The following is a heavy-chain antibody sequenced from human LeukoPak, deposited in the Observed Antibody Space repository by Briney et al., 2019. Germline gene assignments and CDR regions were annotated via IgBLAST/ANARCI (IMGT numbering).Heavy chain of an antibody. CDR1: GFTFSSYG. CDR3: ARARDESYGTGVLGY. Sequence: PGGSLRLSCAASGFTFSSYGMHWVRQAPGKGLEWVAFIRYDGSNKYYADSVKGRFTISRDNSKNTLYLQMNSLRAEDTAVYYCARARDESYGTGVLGYWGQGTLVTVSS. J-gene: IGHJ4*02. D-gene: IGHD3-10*01. V-gene: IGHV3-30*02. CDR2: IRYDGSNK.